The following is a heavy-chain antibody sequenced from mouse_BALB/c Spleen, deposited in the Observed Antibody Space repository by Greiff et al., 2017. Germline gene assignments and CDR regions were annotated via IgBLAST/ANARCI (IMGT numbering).Heavy chain of an antibody. D-gene: IGHD2-4*01. CDR3: AREGDSIMMYYFDY. CDR2: ISTYYGDA. J-gene: IGHJ2*01. V-gene: IGHV1S137*01. CDR1: GYTFTDYA. Sequence: QVQLQQSGAELVRPGVSVKISCKGSGYTFTDYAMHWVKQSHAKSLEWIGVISTYYGDASYNQKFKGKATMTVDKSSSTAYMELARLTSEDSAIYYCAREGDSIMMYYFDYWGQGTTLTVSS.